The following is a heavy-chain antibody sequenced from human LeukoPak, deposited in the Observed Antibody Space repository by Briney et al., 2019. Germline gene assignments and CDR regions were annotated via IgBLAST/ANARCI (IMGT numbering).Heavy chain of an antibody. Sequence: GRSLRLSCAASGFTFSSYGMHWVRQAPGKGLEWVAVIWYDGSNKYYADSVKGRFTISRDNSKNTLYLQMNSLRAEDTAVYYCARETYYYDSSGYYTRGYYFDYWGQGTLVTVSS. CDR2: IWYDGSNK. J-gene: IGHJ4*02. D-gene: IGHD3-22*01. CDR1: GFTFSSYG. CDR3: ARETYYYDSSGYYTRGYYFDY. V-gene: IGHV3-33*01.